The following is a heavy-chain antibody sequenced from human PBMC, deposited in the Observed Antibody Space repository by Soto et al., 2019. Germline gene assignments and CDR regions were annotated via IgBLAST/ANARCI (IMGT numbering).Heavy chain of an antibody. D-gene: IGHD2-2*01. J-gene: IGHJ5*02. V-gene: IGHV3-23*01. CDR2: IGGGGDST. Sequence: DVQLLESGGGLVQPGWSLRLSCASSGFTLRNYAIAWVRQAPGKGLDLVSTIGGGGDSTYYADSVKGRFTISRDNSKNTLYLQMNGLRAEDTAVYYCAKDRMDPRTDCSSTSCLGWFDPWGQGTLVTVSA. CDR1: GFTLRNYA. CDR3: AKDRMDPRTDCSSTSCLGWFDP.